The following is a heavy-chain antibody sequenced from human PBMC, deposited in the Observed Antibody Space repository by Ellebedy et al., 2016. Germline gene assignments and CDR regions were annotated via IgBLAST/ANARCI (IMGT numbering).Heavy chain of an antibody. V-gene: IGHV3-23*01. Sequence: GGSLRLSXAASGFTFSSYAMSWVRQAPGKGLEWVSAISGSGGSTYYADSVKGRFTISRDNSKNTLYLQMNSLRAEDTAVYYCAKGWFGEWTIDIWGQGTMVTVSS. J-gene: IGHJ3*02. CDR2: ISGSGGST. D-gene: IGHD3-10*01. CDR3: AKGWFGEWTIDI. CDR1: GFTFSSYA.